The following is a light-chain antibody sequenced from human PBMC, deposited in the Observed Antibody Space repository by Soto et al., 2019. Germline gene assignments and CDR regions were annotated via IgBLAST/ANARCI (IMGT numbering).Light chain of an antibody. Sequence: ETVFPQSPSTLPLSPGEKATLSCRASQSVSSTYLAWYQQKPGQAPRLLIYGASSRATGIPDRFSGSGSGTDFTLTISRLEPEDFAVYYCQQYGSTPRTFGQGTKV. CDR2: GAS. CDR1: QSVSSTY. V-gene: IGKV3-20*01. CDR3: QQYGSTPRT. J-gene: IGKJ1*01.